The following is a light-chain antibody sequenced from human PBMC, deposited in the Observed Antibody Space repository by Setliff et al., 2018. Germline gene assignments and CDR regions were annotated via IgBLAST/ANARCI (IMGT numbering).Light chain of an antibody. Sequence: QSALTQPASVSGSPGQSITISCTGTNSDVGAYNYVSWYQRHPDEAPKLLLYDVSNRPSGISHRFSGSKSGSTASLTISGLQAEDEADYFCSSYTNSRTVIFGGGTK. J-gene: IGLJ2*01. CDR3: SSYTNSRTVI. CDR2: DVS. V-gene: IGLV2-14*03. CDR1: NSDVGAYNY.